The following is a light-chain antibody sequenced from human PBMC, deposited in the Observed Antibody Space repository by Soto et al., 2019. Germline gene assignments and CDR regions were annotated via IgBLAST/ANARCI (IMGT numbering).Light chain of an antibody. V-gene: IGKV1-5*03. CDR3: QQYDSYCI. CDR1: QSIRSW. J-gene: IGKJ4*01. CDR2: KAS. Sequence: IQMTQSPSTLSASAGDRVTITCRASQSIRSWLAWYQQKPGKAPRLLIYKASSLESGVPSRFSGSGSGTEFTLTISSLQPDDSATYYCQQYDSYCIFGGGTKVDIK.